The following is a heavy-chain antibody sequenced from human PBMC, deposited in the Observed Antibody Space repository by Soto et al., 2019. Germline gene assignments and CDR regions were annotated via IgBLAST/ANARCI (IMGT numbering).Heavy chain of an antibody. V-gene: IGHV4-59*01. D-gene: IGHD6-13*01. CDR3: ARVGAAAGTNLDYYYYMDV. CDR2: IYYSGST. J-gene: IGHJ6*03. Sequence: SETLSLTCTVSGGSISSYYWSWIRQPPGKGLEWIGYIYYSGSTNYNPSLKSRVTISVDTSKNQFSLKLSSVTAADTAVYYCARVGAAAGTNLDYYYYMDVCGKGTTVTVSS. CDR1: GGSISSYY.